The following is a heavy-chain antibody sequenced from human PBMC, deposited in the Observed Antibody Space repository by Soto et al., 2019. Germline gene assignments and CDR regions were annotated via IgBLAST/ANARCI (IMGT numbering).Heavy chain of an antibody. V-gene: IGHV1-46*03. D-gene: IGHD2-8*01. Sequence: QVQLVQSGAEVKNPGVSVTVSCRASGYTFTSYYIHWVRQAPGQGLEWMAIINPNGGSPNYEQRFQGRVTVTRDTSTSIVYMELSSLRSEDTAVYYCSRGVGSGDYWGQGTLVTVSS. J-gene: IGHJ4*02. CDR1: GYTFTSYY. CDR3: SRGVGSGDY. CDR2: INPNGGSP.